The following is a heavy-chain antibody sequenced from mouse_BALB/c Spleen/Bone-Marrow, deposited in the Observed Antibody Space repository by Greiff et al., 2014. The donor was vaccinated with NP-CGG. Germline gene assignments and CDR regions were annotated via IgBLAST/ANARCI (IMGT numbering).Heavy chain of an antibody. CDR1: GFTFSDYY. CDR2: ISDGGGYT. Sequence: VQLQQSGGGLVKPGGSLKPSCAASGFTFSDYYMYWVRQTPEKRLEWVATISDGGGYTYYPDSVWGRFTISRDNAKNNLYLQMSSLKSEDTAMYYCARSGERYGAMDYWGQGTSVNVFS. V-gene: IGHV5-4*02. CDR3: ARSGERYGAMDY. J-gene: IGHJ4*01. D-gene: IGHD2-10*02.